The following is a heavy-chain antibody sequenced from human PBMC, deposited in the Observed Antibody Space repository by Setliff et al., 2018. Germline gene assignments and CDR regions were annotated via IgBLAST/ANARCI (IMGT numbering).Heavy chain of an antibody. CDR3: AREVVGAPSAFDI. Sequence: PSETLSLTCAVYGGSFSGYYWSWIRQPPGKGLEWVANIKQDGSEKYYVDSVKGRFTISRDNAKNSLYLQMNSLRAEDTAVYYCAREVVGAPSAFDIWGQGTMVTVSS. J-gene: IGHJ3*02. D-gene: IGHD1-26*01. V-gene: IGHV3-7*01. CDR2: IKQDGSEK. CDR1: GGSFSGYY.